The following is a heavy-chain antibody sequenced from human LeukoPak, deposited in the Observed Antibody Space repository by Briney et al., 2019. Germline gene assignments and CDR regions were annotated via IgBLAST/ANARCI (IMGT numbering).Heavy chain of an antibody. CDR3: AREMSITMVRGVIGAFDI. V-gene: IGHV3-53*01. Sequence: GGSLRLSCAASGFTVSSNYMSWVRQAPGKGLEWVSVIYSGGNTYYADSVKGRFTISRDNSKNTLYLQMNSLRAEDTAVYYCAREMSITMVRGVIGAFDIWGQGTMVTVSS. J-gene: IGHJ3*02. CDR2: IYSGGNT. D-gene: IGHD3-10*01. CDR1: GFTVSSNY.